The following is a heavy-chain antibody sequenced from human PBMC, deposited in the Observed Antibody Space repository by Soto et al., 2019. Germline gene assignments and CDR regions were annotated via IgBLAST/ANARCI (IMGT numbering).Heavy chain of an antibody. CDR1: GYTFTSYD. V-gene: IGHV1-8*01. J-gene: IGHJ6*02. D-gene: IGHD6-19*01. CDR2: MNPNSGNT. Sequence: QVQLVQSGAEVKKPGASVKVSCKASGYTFTSYDINWVRQATGQGLEWMGWMNPNSGNTGYAQKFQGRVTMTRNTYRSPAYMERSSLRSEDPAVYYCARSVAHYSYSYGMDVWGQGTTVTVSS. CDR3: ARSVAHYSYSYGMDV.